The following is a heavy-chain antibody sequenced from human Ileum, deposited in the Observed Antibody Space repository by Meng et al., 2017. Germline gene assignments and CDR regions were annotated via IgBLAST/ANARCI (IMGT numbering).Heavy chain of an antibody. J-gene: IGHJ4*02. Sequence: QAQLQESGSGLVKVSQTLSLTCTVSGGSIGSAAYYWTWIRQHPAKGLEWIGYIHYTGSTSYNPSLESRTSTSIDTSNNQFSLKVTSVTAADTAVYYCARGVSAAGLFDNWGPGTLVTVSS. D-gene: IGHD2-2*01. CDR2: IHYTGST. CDR3: ARGVSAAGLFDN. V-gene: IGHV4-31*03. CDR1: GGSIGSAAYY.